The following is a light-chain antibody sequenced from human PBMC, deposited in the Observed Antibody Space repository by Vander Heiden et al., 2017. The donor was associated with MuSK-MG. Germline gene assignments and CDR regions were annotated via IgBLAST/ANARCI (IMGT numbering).Light chain of an antibody. CDR1: QSVSSSY. Sequence: EIVLTQSPGTLSLSPGERATLSCRASQSVSSSYLAWYQQKPGQAPRLLIYGASSRATGIPDRFSGSGSGTDFTLTIRRLEPEDFAVYYWQQDGSARTFGQGTKVEIK. J-gene: IGKJ1*01. V-gene: IGKV3-20*01. CDR2: GAS. CDR3: QQDGSART.